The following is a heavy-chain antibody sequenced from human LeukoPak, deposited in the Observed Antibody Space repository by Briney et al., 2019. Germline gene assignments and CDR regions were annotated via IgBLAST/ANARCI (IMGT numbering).Heavy chain of an antibody. CDR3: AREGALTVTKDAFDI. CDR2: ISEGGSYT. Sequence: GGSLRLSCAASGFTFSNNPMTWVRQAPGKGLEWVSSISEGGSYTYYTDSVKGRFTISRDNAKNSLYLQMNSLRAEDTAVYYCAREGALTVTKDAFDIWGQGTMVTVSS. D-gene: IGHD4-17*01. V-gene: IGHV3-21*01. J-gene: IGHJ3*02. CDR1: GFTFSNNP.